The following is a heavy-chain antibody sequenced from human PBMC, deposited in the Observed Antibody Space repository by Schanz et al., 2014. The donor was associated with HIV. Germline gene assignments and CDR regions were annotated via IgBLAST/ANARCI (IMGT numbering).Heavy chain of an antibody. V-gene: IGHV3-23*01. CDR1: GFTFSSYA. J-gene: IGHJ6*02. D-gene: IGHD3-3*01. CDR3: ARDWRPNYDFWSGSIGVIGMDV. CDR2: ISGSGGNT. Sequence: EVQLLESGGGLVQPGGSLRLSCAASGFTFSSYAMSWVRQAPGKGLEWVSAISGSGGNTYYADSVKGRFTISRDNSRNTLYLQMNSLRAEDTAVYYCARDWRPNYDFWSGSIGVIGMDVWGQGTTVTVSS.